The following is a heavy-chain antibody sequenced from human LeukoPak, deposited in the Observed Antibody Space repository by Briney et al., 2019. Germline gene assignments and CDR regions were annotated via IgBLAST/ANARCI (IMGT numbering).Heavy chain of an antibody. CDR1: RFTLSTYW. Sequence: GGSLRLSCAASRFTLSTYWMSWVRQAPGKGLEWVSTLYSGGNRYYADSVRGRFTISRDDSRNTLFLQMNNLRVEDTAMYYCARESGDRPGLPGRWGQGTLVTVSS. J-gene: IGHJ4*02. CDR3: ARESGDRPGLPGR. CDR2: LYSGGNR. V-gene: IGHV3-53*01. D-gene: IGHD1-26*01.